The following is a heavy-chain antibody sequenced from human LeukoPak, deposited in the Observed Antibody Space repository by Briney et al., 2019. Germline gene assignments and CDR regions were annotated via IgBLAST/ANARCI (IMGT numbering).Heavy chain of an antibody. D-gene: IGHD6-19*01. Sequence: GGSLRLSCAASGFTFSSYSMNWVRQAPGKGLEWVSSISSSSSYIYYADSVKGRFTISRDNSKNTLYLQMNSLRVEDTAVYYCAKDSSGWPNWFDPWGQGTLVTVSS. V-gene: IGHV3-21*01. J-gene: IGHJ5*02. CDR2: ISSSSSYI. CDR1: GFTFSSYS. CDR3: AKDSSGWPNWFDP.